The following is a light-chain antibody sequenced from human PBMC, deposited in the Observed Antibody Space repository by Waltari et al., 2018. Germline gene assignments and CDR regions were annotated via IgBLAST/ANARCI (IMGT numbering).Light chain of an antibody. CDR3: SSYTTGSTRYV. CDR1: SSDIGAYNF. J-gene: IGLJ1*01. Sequence: QSALTQPASVSGSPGQSITISCTGTSSDIGAYNFVSWYQKHPGKAPKVMIYDVNNRPSGVSILFSGSKSGNTASLTISGLQAEDEADYYCSSYTTGSTRYVFGSGTKVTVL. V-gene: IGLV2-14*03. CDR2: DVN.